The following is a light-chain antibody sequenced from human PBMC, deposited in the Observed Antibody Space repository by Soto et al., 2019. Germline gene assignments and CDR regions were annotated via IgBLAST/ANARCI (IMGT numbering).Light chain of an antibody. CDR3: SSYAGSNIVV. CDR1: SSDVGGYNY. V-gene: IGLV2-8*01. CDR2: EVT. J-gene: IGLJ2*01. Sequence: QSALTQPPSASGSPGQSVTISCTGTSSDVGGYNYVSWYQQHPGKVPKLMIYEVTKRPSGVPDRFSGSKSGNTASLPVSGLQAEDEADYYCSSYAGSNIVVFGGGTKVTVL.